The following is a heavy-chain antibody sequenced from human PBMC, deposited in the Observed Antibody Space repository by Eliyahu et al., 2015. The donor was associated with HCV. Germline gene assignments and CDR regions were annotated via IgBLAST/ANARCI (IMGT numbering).Heavy chain of an antibody. J-gene: IGHJ4*02. Sequence: QVQLVESGGGVVQPGRSLRLXCAASGFTFSXYGMHWVRQAPGKGLEXVAVIWYDGSNKYYADSVKSRFTISRDNSKNTLYLQMNSLRAEDTAVYYCARDRIAVAGRGGSDYWGQGTLVTVSS. CDR3: ARDRIAVAGRGGSDY. D-gene: IGHD6-19*01. CDR1: GFTFSXYG. CDR2: IWYDGSNK. V-gene: IGHV3-33*01.